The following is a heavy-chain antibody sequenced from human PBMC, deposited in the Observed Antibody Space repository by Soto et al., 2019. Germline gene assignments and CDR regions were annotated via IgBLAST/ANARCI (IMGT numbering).Heavy chain of an antibody. J-gene: IGHJ4*02. Sequence: EVQLVESGGGLIQPGGSLRLSCAVSGFTVSNNYMSWVRQAPGKGLEGVSVIYSGGYTAYGDSVKGRFTISRDNSKNTLYFQMKSRGAADRAVFYCGPRPGGGGYWGQGTLVTVSS. D-gene: IGHD3-10*01. V-gene: IGHV3-53*01. CDR3: GPRPGGGGY. CDR2: IYSGGYT. CDR1: GFTVSNNY.